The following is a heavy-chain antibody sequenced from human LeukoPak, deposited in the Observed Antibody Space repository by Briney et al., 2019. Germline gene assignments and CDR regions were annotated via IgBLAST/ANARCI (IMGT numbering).Heavy chain of an antibody. CDR2: IYSGGST. J-gene: IGHJ3*02. CDR3: ARDISSGYYDAFDI. Sequence: GRSLRLSCAASGFTVSSNYMSWVRQAPGKGLEWVSIIYSGGSTYYADSVKGRFTISRDNSKNTLYLQMNSLRAEDTAVYYCARDISSGYYDAFDIWGQGTMVTVSS. D-gene: IGHD3-22*01. CDR1: GFTVSSNY. V-gene: IGHV3-66*01.